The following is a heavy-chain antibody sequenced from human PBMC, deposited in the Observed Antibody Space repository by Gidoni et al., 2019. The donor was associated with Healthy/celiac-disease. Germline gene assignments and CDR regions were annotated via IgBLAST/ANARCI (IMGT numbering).Heavy chain of an antibody. CDR1: GYSFTSYW. J-gene: IGHJ6*02. V-gene: IGHV5-51*01. D-gene: IGHD3-3*01. Sequence: EVQLVQSGAEVKKPGESLKISCKGSGYSFTSYWIGWVRQMPGKGLEWMGIIYPGYSDTRYSPSFQGQVTISADKSISTAYLQWSSRKASDTAMYYCATGGRDDFWSGYSGSPISYYYYGMDVWGQGTTVTVSS. CDR2: IYPGYSDT. CDR3: ATGGRDDFWSGYSGSPISYYYYGMDV.